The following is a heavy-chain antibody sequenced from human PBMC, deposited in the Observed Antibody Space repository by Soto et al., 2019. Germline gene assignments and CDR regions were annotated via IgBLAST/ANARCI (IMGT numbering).Heavy chain of an antibody. CDR1: GFSFSSYD. J-gene: IGHJ4*02. V-gene: IGHV3-13*01. D-gene: IGHD3-22*01. CDR3: ARGAPGTYDSSSFDY. Sequence: EVQLVESGGGLVQPGGSLRVSCVASGFSFSSYDMHWVRQTTGKGLEWVSGIGVAGDTFYRGSVKGRFTISRENGKNSLHLQMNSLRAGDTAVYYCARGAPGTYDSSSFDYWGQGTLVTVSS. CDR2: IGVAGDT.